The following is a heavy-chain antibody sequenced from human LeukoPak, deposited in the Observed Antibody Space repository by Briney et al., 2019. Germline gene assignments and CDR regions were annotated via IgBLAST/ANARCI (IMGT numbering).Heavy chain of an antibody. CDR1: GFTFSSYE. D-gene: IGHD3-10*01. CDR3: ARHVEMVRGVLGDAFDI. J-gene: IGHJ3*02. CDR2: ISSSGSTI. V-gene: IGHV3-48*03. Sequence: PGGSLRLSCAASGFTFSSYEMNWVRQAPGKGLEWVYISSSGSTIYYADSVKGRFTISRDNAKNSLYLQMNSLRAEDTAVYYCARHVEMVRGVLGDAFDIWGQGTMVTVSS.